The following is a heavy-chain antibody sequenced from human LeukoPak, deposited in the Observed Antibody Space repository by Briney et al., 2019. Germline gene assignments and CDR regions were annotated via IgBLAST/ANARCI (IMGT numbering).Heavy chain of an antibody. Sequence: ASVKVSCKASGYTFTGYYMHWVRQAPGQGLEWMGWINPNSGGTNYAQKFQGRVTMTRDTSISTAYMELSRLRSDDTAVYFCARGYYDSSDYEYFQHWGQGTLVTVSS. J-gene: IGHJ1*01. CDR1: GYTFTGYY. CDR2: INPNSGGT. CDR3: ARGYYDSSDYEYFQH. D-gene: IGHD3-22*01. V-gene: IGHV1-2*02.